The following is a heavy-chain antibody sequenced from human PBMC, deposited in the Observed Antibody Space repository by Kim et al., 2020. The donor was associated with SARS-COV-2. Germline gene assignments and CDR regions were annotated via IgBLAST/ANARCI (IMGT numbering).Heavy chain of an antibody. V-gene: IGHV4-39*01. CDR3: ARIDSSYFYMDV. Sequence: TYYSTSLKSRVTLSADTSKHQFSLRLSCVTAADTAVYYCARIDSSYFYMDVWGKGTSVIVSS. CDR2: T. J-gene: IGHJ6*03.